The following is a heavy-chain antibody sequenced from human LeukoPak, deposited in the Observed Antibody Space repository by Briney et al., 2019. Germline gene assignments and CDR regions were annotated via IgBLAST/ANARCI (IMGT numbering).Heavy chain of an antibody. CDR1: GLTFSSYS. Sequence: PGGSLRLSCAASGLTFSSYSMNWVRQVPWKGLEWVSYISSSSSTIYYPDSVKGRFTISRDNAKNSLYLQMNSLRAEDTAVYYCARDPDYGSGSVNWFDPWGQGTLVTVSS. CDR3: ARDPDYGSGSVNWFDP. V-gene: IGHV3-48*04. D-gene: IGHD3-10*01. CDR2: ISSSSSTI. J-gene: IGHJ5*02.